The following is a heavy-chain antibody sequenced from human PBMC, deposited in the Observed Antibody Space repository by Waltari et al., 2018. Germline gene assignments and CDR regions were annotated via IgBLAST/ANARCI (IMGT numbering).Heavy chain of an antibody. CDR1: GGTFSSYA. CDR3: AREVTIFGVVIPGRAFDI. J-gene: IGHJ3*02. CDR2: IIPIFGTA. V-gene: IGHV1-69*01. Sequence: QVQLVQSGAEVKKPGSSVKVSCKASGGTFSSYAISWVRQAPGQGLEWMGGIIPIFGTANDAQKFQGRVTITADESTSTAYMELSSLRSEDTAVYYCAREVTIFGVVIPGRAFDIWGQGTMVTVSS. D-gene: IGHD3-3*01.